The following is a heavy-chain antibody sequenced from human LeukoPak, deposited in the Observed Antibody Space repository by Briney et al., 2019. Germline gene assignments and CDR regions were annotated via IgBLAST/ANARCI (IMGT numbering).Heavy chain of an antibody. V-gene: IGHV3-15*01. CDR2: IKSKTDGGTT. J-gene: IGHJ6*03. D-gene: IGHD1-26*01. Sequence: KPGGSLRLSCAASGFTFSNAWMSWVRQAPGKGLEWVGRIKSKTDGGTTDYAAPVKGRFTISRDDSKNTLYLQMNSLKTEDTAVYYCTTDYPIPPTQARGLSGYYYYYMDVWGKGTTVTVSS. CDR1: GFTFSNAW. CDR3: TTDYPIPPTQARGLSGYYYYYMDV.